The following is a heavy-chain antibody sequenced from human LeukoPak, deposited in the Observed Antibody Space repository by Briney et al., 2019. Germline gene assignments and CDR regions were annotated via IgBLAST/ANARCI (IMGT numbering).Heavy chain of an antibody. CDR1: GGSFSGYY. D-gene: IGHD5-12*01. Sequence: SETLSLTCAVYGGSFSGYYWSWIRQPPGKGLEWIGEINHSGSTNYNPSLKSRVTISVDTSKNQFSLKLSSVTAADTAVYYCARGVATRLVNSWFDPWGQGTLVTVSS. CDR3: ARGVATRLVNSWFDP. CDR2: INHSGST. J-gene: IGHJ5*02. V-gene: IGHV4-34*01.